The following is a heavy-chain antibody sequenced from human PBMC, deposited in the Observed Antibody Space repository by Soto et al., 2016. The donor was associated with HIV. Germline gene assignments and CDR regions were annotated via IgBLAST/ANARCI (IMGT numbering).Heavy chain of an antibody. CDR3: ARRGRGSSGYYYALTTWFDY. CDR1: GFTFDDYG. V-gene: IGHV3-20*04. CDR2: INWNGGST. Sequence: EVQLVESGGGVVRPGGSLRLSCAASGFTFDDYGMSWVRQAPGKGLEWVSGINWNGGSTGYADSVKGRFTISRDNAKNSLYLQMNSLRAEDTALYYCARRGRGSSGYYYALTTWFDYWGQGTLVTVSS. D-gene: IGHD3-22*01. J-gene: IGHJ4*02.